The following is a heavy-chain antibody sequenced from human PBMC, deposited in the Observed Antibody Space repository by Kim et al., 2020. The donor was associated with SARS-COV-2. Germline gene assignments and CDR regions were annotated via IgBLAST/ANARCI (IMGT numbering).Heavy chain of an antibody. V-gene: IGHV3-7*03. Sequence: GGSLRLSCAASGFTFSSYWMSWVRQAPGKGLEWVANIKQDGSEKYYVDSVKGRFTISRDNAKNSLYLQMNSLRAEDTAVYYCARDRRGYSYGYGWFDPWGQGTLVTFSS. CDR3: ARDRRGYSYGYGWFDP. CDR2: IKQDGSEK. CDR1: GFTFSSYW. J-gene: IGHJ5*02. D-gene: IGHD5-18*01.